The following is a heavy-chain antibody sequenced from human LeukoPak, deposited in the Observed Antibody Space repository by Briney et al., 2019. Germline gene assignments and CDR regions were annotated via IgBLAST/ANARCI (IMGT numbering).Heavy chain of an antibody. D-gene: IGHD5-12*01. V-gene: IGHV3-48*03. CDR1: ELTFSSYE. Sequence: GGSLRLSFTPSELTFSSYEMNWVRQAPGKGLEWVSYIGTSGSTIYYADSVKGRFTVSRDNAKNSLYLQMNSLRAEDTAVYYCARESLYSGYDGWGQGTLVTVSS. J-gene: IGHJ4*02. CDR3: ARESLYSGYDG. CDR2: IGTSGSTI.